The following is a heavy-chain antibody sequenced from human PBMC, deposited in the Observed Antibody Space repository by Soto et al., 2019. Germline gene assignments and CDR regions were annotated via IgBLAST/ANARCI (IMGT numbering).Heavy chain of an antibody. J-gene: IGHJ3*02. D-gene: IGHD6-6*01. CDR3: ARDRVREYYSTSSYGSWASDI. Sequence: SVTVSCGASVGTFLNYAIIWVRQAPGPGLAWMGGIIPIFGTANYAHKFQGRVTITADKSTSTAYMELNSLRSEDTAVYYCARDRVREYYSTSSYGSWASDIWGQGTMVTVSS. CDR1: VGTFLNYA. V-gene: IGHV1-69*06. CDR2: IIPIFGTA.